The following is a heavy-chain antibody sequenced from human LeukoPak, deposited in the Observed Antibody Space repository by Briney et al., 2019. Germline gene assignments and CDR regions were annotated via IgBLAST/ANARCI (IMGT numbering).Heavy chain of an antibody. J-gene: IGHJ4*02. CDR3: ARDHSQNFDY. V-gene: IGHV3-30*02. D-gene: IGHD5-18*01. CDR1: GFTFSGYG. CDR2: IRLDGSDE. Sequence: GGSLRLSCAASGFTFSGYGMHWVRQAPGKGLEWVAFIRLDGSDEYYGDSVKGRFTISRDNSKNTLYLQMNSLGPEDTAVYYCARDHSQNFDYWGQGTLVTVSS.